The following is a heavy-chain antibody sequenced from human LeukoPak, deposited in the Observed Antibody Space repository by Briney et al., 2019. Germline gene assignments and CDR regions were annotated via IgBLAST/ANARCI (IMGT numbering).Heavy chain of an antibody. CDR2: SIDGSTT. CDR3: AKGYSVSPWSYFDY. J-gene: IGHJ4*02. CDR1: GFTFSSYW. V-gene: IGHV3-74*01. Sequence: PGGSLRLSCVGSGFTFSSYWMHWVRQGPGKGLEWVSRSIDGSTTTYADSVKGRFTISRDNAKNTAYLQMNSLRAEDTAVYFCAKGYSVSPWSYFDYWGQGTLVTVSS. D-gene: IGHD4-11*01.